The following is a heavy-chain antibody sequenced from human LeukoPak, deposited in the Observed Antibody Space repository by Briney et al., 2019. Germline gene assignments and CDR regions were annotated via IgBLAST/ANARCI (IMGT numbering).Heavy chain of an antibody. CDR3: ARHDWFDP. CDR2: ISYDGSNK. Sequence: PGGSLRLSCAASGFTLSNYAIHWVRQAAGKGLEWVAVISYDGSNKYYADSVKGRFTISRDNSKNMLYLQMNSLRAEDTAVYYCARHDWFDPWGQGTLVTVSS. V-gene: IGHV3-30*14. CDR1: GFTLSNYA. D-gene: IGHD3-3*01. J-gene: IGHJ5*02.